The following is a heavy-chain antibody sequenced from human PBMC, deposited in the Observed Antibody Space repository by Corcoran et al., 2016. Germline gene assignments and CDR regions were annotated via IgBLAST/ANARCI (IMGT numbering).Heavy chain of an antibody. CDR3: ARDLVQSYYYDVEVCYFDY. Sequence: EVQLVESGGGLVKPGGSLRLSCAASGFTFSSYSMNWVRQAPRKGLEWVSSISSSSSYIYYADSVKGRFTISRDNAKNSLYLQMNSLRAEDTAVYYCARDLVQSYYYDVEVCYFDYWGQGTLVTVSS. V-gene: IGHV3-21*01. CDR1: GFTFSSYS. CDR2: ISSSSSYI. D-gene: IGHD3-22*01. J-gene: IGHJ4*02.